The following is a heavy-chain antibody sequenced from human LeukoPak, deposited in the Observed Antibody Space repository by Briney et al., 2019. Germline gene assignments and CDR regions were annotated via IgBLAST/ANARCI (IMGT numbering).Heavy chain of an antibody. CDR3: ARDRDIVVVPVARRKNWFDP. CDR1: GYTFTAYY. V-gene: IGHV1-2*02. J-gene: IGHJ5*02. D-gene: IGHD2-2*01. CDR2: INPNSGGT. Sequence: ASVKVSCKASGYTFTAYYMHWVRQAPGQGLEWMGWINPNSGGTNYAQRFQGRVTMTRDTSISTAYMELSRLRSDDTAFYYCARDRDIVVVPVARRKNWFDPWGQGTLVTVSS.